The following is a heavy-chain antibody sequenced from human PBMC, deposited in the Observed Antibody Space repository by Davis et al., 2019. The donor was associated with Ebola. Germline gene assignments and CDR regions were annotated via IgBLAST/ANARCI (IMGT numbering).Heavy chain of an antibody. CDR2: IIPIFGAT. Sequence: SVKVSCKAPGGTFSSYSITWVRQAPGQGLEWMGAIIPIFGATYYAQKFKGRLTITADTSPTTVYMELISLRSDDTAIYFCARNDSVSKWFDPWGQGTLVTVSS. CDR3: ARNDSVSKWFDP. J-gene: IGHJ5*02. V-gene: IGHV1-69*06. D-gene: IGHD2-21*02. CDR1: GGTFSSYS.